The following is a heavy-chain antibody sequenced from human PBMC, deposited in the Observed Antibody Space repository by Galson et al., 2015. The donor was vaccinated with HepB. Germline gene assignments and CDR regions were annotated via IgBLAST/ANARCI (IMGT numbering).Heavy chain of an antibody. CDR1: GYTFTSYA. D-gene: IGHD6-13*01. CDR3: ARDCAEGSFGYSSSWYGGYYYYYYMDV. CDR2: INTNTGNP. Sequence: SVKVSCKASGYTFTSYAMNWVRQAPGQGLEWMGWINTNTGNPTYAQGFTGRFVFSLDTSVSTAYLQISSLKAEDTAVYYCARDCAEGSFGYSSSWYGGYYYYYYMDVWGKGTTVTVSS. V-gene: IGHV7-4-1*02. J-gene: IGHJ6*03.